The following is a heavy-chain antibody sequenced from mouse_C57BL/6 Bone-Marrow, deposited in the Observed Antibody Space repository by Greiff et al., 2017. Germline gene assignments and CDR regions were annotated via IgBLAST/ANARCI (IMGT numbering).Heavy chain of an antibody. CDR3: ARRYYGSSYDPLWDY. V-gene: IGHV5-6*01. CDR1: GFTFSSYG. CDR2: ISSGGSYT. J-gene: IGHJ2*01. Sequence: EVQLVESGGDLVKPGGSLKLSCAASGFTFSSYGMSWVRQTPDKRLEWVATISSGGSYTYYPDSVKGRFPISRDNAKNTLYLQMSSLKSEDTAMYYCARRYYGSSYDPLWDYWGQGTTLTVSS. D-gene: IGHD1-1*01.